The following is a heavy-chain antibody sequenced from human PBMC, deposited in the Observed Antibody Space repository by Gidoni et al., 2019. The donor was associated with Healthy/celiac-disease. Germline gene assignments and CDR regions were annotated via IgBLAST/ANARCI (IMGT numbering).Heavy chain of an antibody. J-gene: IGHJ3*02. V-gene: IGHV3-30-3*01. CDR1: GFTFRSYA. CDR3: ARDYASSIEDAFDI. CDR2: ISYDGSNK. Sequence: QVQLVESGGGVVQPGRSLSLSCAASGFTFRSYAMHWVRQAPGKGLEWVAVISYDGSNKYYADSVKGRFTISRDNSKNTLYLQMNSLRAEDTAVYYCARDYASSIEDAFDIWGQGTMVTVSS. D-gene: IGHD3-16*01.